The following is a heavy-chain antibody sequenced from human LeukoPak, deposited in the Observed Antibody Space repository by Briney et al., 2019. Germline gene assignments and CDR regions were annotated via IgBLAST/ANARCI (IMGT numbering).Heavy chain of an antibody. Sequence: NTSETLSLTCTVSGGSISSSSDYWGWIRQPTGKGREWIGSIYYSGSTYYNPSLKSRVTISVDTSKNQFSLKLSSVTAADTAVYYCARAGSSGYYWGYLDYWGQGTLVTVSS. V-gene: IGHV4-39*07. D-gene: IGHD3-22*01. J-gene: IGHJ4*02. CDR1: GGSISSSSDY. CDR3: ARAGSSGYYWGYLDY. CDR2: IYYSGST.